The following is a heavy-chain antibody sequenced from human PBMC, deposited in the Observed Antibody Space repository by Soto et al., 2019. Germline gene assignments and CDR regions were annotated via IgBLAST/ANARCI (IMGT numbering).Heavy chain of an antibody. CDR3: ARRRAITIFGVVISRDAFDI. J-gene: IGHJ3*02. V-gene: IGHV5-51*01. Sequence: GESLKISCMGSGYSFTSYWIGWVRQMPGKGLEWMGIIYPGDSDTRYSPSFQGQVTISADKSISTAYLQWSSLKASDTAMYYCARRRAITIFGVVISRDAFDIWGKGTMVTVSS. D-gene: IGHD3-3*01. CDR2: IYPGDSDT. CDR1: GYSFTSYW.